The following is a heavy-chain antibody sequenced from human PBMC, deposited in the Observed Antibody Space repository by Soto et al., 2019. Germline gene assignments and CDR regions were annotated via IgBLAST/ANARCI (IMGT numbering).Heavy chain of an antibody. CDR2: ISSSSSTI. CDR1: GFTFSDYA. J-gene: IGHJ4*02. D-gene: IGHD2-2*01. Sequence: EVQLVESGGGLVQPGGSLRLSCAASGFTFSDYALNWVRQAPGEGLEWISYISSSSSTIYFADSLKGRFTISRDNAKNSLYLQMNSLRDEDTAVYYCASTLQYCTSTSCYPWVRFDYWGPGTLVTVAS. CDR3: ASTLQYCTSTSCYPWVRFDY. V-gene: IGHV3-48*02.